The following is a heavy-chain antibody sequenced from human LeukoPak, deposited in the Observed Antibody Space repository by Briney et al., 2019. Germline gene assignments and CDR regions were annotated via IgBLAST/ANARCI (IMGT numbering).Heavy chain of an antibody. V-gene: IGHV4-59*08. CDR2: IYYSGST. D-gene: IGHD2-15*01. CDR3: ARGYCSGGSCFDYYYMDV. Sequence: SETLSLTCTVSGGSISSYYWSWIRQPPGKGLEWIGYIYYSGSTNYNPSLKSRVTISVDTSKNQFSLKLSSVTAADTAVYYCARGYCSGGSCFDYYYMDVWGKGTTVTVSS. CDR1: GGSISSYY. J-gene: IGHJ6*03.